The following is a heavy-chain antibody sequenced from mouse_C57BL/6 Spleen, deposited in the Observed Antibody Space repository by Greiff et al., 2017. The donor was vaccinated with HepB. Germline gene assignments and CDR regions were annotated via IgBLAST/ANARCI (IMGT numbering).Heavy chain of an antibody. CDR2: ISDGGSYT. D-gene: IGHD2-4*01. J-gene: IGHJ2*01. Sequence: EVQVVESGGGLVKPGGSLKLSCAASGFTFSSYAMSWVRQTPEKRLEWVATISDGGSYTYYPDNVKGRFTISRDNAKNNLYLQMSHLKSEDTAMYYCARDRDYDPFDYWGQGTTLTVSS. CDR3: ARDRDYDPFDY. V-gene: IGHV5-4*01. CDR1: GFTFSSYA.